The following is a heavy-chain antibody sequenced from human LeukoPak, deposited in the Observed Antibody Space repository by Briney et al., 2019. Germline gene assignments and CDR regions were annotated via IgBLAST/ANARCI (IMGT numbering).Heavy chain of an antibody. V-gene: IGHV4-39*07. J-gene: IGHJ4*02. Sequence: PSETLSLTCTVSGGSISSSSYYWGWIRQPPGKGLEWIGSIYYSGSTYYNPSLKSRVTISVDTSKNQFSLKLSSVTAADTAVYYCARSGYNDYVWGSYGNFDYWGQGTLVTVSS. CDR3: ARSGYNDYVWGSYGNFDY. CDR2: IYYSGST. D-gene: IGHD3-16*01. CDR1: GGSISSSSYY.